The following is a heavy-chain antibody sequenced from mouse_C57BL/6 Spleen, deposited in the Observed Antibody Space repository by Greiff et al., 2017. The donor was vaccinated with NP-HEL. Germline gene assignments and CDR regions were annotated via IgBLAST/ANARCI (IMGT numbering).Heavy chain of an antibody. J-gene: IGHJ4*01. D-gene: IGHD1-1*01. CDR3: ARRAYYGSSFYYAMDY. Sequence: EVKLMESGGGLVKPGGSLKLSCAASGFTFSDYGMHWVRQAPEKGLEWVAYISSGSSTIYYADTVKGRFTISRDNAKNTLFLQMTSLRSEDTAMYYCARRAYYGSSFYYAMDYWGQGTSVTVSS. CDR2: ISSGSSTI. CDR1: GFTFSDYG. V-gene: IGHV5-17*01.